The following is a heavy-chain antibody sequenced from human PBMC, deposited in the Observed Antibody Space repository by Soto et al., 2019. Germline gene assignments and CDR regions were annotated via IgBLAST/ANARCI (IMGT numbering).Heavy chain of an antibody. D-gene: IGHD3-10*01. CDR3: AKDRSWFGELLYTVDY. CDR1: GFTFSSYG. V-gene: IGHV3-30*18. CDR2: ISCDGSNK. Sequence: QVQLVESGGGVVQPGRSLRLSCAASGFTFSSYGMHWVRQAPGKGLEWVAVISCDGSNKYYADSVKGRFTISRDNSKNTLYVHMNSLRAEDTAVYYCAKDRSWFGELLYTVDYWGQGTLVTVSS. J-gene: IGHJ4*02.